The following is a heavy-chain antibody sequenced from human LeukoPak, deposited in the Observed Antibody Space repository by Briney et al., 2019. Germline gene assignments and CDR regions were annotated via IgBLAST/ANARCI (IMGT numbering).Heavy chain of an antibody. J-gene: IGHJ4*02. V-gene: IGHV3-53*01. CDR3: ARLSDTSGYYQHFDY. Sequence: PGGSLRLSCAASGFAVSSSYMSWVRQAPGKGLEWVSVIYSGGNTYYADSVKGRSTISRDNSKNTLYLQMNSLRAEDTAVYYCARLSDTSGYYQHFDYWGQGTLVTVSS. CDR2: IYSGGNT. CDR1: GFAVSSSY. D-gene: IGHD3-22*01.